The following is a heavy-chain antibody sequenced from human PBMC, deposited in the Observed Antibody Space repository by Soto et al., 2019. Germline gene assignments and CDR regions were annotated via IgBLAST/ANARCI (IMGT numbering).Heavy chain of an antibody. D-gene: IGHD3-16*01. CDR2: IYPGDSDT. CDR1: GYSFSTHW. Sequence: GESLKISCEASGYSFSTHWIGWVRQVPGKGPEWLGIIYPGDSDTRYSPSFEGQVTISADKSITTAYLGWRGLWASDTAMYFCARSQFDYIWGTSGYFDYWGQGTLVTVSS. J-gene: IGHJ4*02. V-gene: IGHV5-51*01. CDR3: ARSQFDYIWGTSGYFDY.